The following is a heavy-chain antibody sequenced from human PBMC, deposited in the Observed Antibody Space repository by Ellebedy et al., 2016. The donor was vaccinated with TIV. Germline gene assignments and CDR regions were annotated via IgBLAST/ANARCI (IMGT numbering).Heavy chain of an antibody. CDR1: GFTFSSYA. Sequence: GGSLRLXCVASGFTFSSYAMIWVRQAPGKGPEWVSVISGGGDNPYYADSVKGRFTISRDNSKNTLSLQMNSLRAEDTAVYYCAREGDRGYFQHWGQGVLVTVSS. CDR3: AREGDRGYFQH. CDR2: ISGGGDNP. V-gene: IGHV3-23*01. J-gene: IGHJ1*01. D-gene: IGHD1-26*01.